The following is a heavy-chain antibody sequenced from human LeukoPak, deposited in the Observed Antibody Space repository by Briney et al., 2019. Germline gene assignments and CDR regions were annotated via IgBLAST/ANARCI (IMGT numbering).Heavy chain of an antibody. D-gene: IGHD2-21*02. CDR1: RLTFNSET. V-gene: IGHV3-21*01. CDR3: VRGDRRDF. CDR2: ISSSSGSK. Sequence: PGGSLRLSCAASRLTFNSETMNWVRQAPGKGLEWLSSISSSSGSKYYADAVRGRFIISRDNAKGSLFLQMNSLRVEDTAVYYCVRGDRRDFWGQGTLVTVSS. J-gene: IGHJ4*02.